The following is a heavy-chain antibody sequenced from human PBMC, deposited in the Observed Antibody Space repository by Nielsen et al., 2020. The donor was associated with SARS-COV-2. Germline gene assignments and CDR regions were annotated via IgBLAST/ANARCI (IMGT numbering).Heavy chain of an antibody. CDR2: VHYSGNT. Sequence: SETLSLTCTVSGGSISSNTHYWDWIRQPPGKGLEWLGSVHYSGNTYYNPSLRSRVTMSLDTSKNQFSLILTSVTAADTAVYYCAREEYGFGLDVWGQGTTVRVSS. J-gene: IGHJ6*02. V-gene: IGHV4-39*07. CDR3: AREEYGFGLDV. D-gene: IGHD2-2*01. CDR1: GGSISSNTHY.